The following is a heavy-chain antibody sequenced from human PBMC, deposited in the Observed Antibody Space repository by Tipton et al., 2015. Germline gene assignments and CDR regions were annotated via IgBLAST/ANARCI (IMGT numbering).Heavy chain of an antibody. J-gene: IGHJ4*02. V-gene: IGHV4-61*01. CDR2: IHYRGNT. Sequence: GLVKPSETLSLTCTVSGDSVSSISSFWSWIRQPPGKGLEWIAYIHYRGNTNYNPNLKSRVTISVDTSKDQFSLKLTSVIAADTAVYYCARVGRGDGTLYIDDWGQGTLVTVSS. D-gene: IGHD3-10*01. CDR3: ARVGRGDGTLYIDD. CDR1: GDSVSSISSF.